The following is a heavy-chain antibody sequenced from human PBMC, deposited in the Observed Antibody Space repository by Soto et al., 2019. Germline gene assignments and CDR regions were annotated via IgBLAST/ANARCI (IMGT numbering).Heavy chain of an antibody. Sequence: QVRLVESGGGVVQPGRSLRLSCAASGFNFGVFGMHWVRQAPGKGLEWLSVLSYEGSEEYYADSVRGRFTISRDNSKNTLFLEMESLRVEDTGVYYCALTRRSSLLEVAGPGFEYWGQGTLVTV. J-gene: IGHJ4*02. CDR2: LSYEGSEE. V-gene: IGHV3-30*03. D-gene: IGHD6-19*01. CDR1: GFNFGVFG. CDR3: ALTRRSSLLEVAGPGFEY.